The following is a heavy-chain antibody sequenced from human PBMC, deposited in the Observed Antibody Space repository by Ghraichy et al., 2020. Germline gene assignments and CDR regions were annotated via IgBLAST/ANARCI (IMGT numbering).Heavy chain of an antibody. J-gene: IGHJ6*02. Sequence: GGSLRLSCAASGFTFSSYDMHWVRQATGKGLEWVSAIGTAGDPYYPGSVKGRFTISRENAKNSLYLQMNSLRAGDTAVYYCARARVWFGDPDYYYGMDVWGQGTTVTVSS. D-gene: IGHD3-10*01. CDR2: IGTAGDP. CDR1: GFTFSSYD. V-gene: IGHV3-13*05. CDR3: ARARVWFGDPDYYYGMDV.